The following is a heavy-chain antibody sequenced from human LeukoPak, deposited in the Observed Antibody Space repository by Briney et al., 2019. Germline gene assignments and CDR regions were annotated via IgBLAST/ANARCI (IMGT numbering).Heavy chain of an antibody. CDR2: INHSGST. CDR3: ARGGYSSSWYRGDAFDI. D-gene: IGHD6-13*01. CDR1: GGSISSSNYY. J-gene: IGHJ3*02. Sequence: SETLSLTCIVSGGSISSSNYYWGWIRQSPGKGLEWIGEINHSGSTNYNPSLKSRVTISVDTSKNQFSLKLSSVTAADTAVYYCARGGYSSSWYRGDAFDIWGQGTMVTVSS. V-gene: IGHV4-39*07.